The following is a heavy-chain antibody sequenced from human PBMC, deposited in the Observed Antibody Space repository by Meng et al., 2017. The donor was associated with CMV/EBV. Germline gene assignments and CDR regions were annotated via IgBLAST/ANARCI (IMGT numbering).Heavy chain of an antibody. V-gene: IGHV3-66*02. D-gene: IGHD2-2*02. J-gene: IGHJ6*02. CDR1: GFTFSSNY. Sequence: GESLKISCAASGFTFSSNYMSWVRQAPGKGLEWVSVIYSGGSTYYADSVKGRFTISRDNSKNTLYLQMNSLRAEDTAVYYCAREPGYCSSTSCYTSHYYYGMDVWGQGTTVTVSS. CDR3: AREPGYCSSTSCYTSHYYYGMDV. CDR2: IYSGGST.